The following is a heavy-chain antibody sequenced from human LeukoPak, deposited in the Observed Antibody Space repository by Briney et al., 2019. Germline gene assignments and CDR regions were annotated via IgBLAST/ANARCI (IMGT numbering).Heavy chain of an antibody. CDR1: GFTFSSYA. V-gene: IGHV3-23*01. CDR3: AKGAVAREAFGYSSGWYDQRRRPDDY. J-gene: IGHJ4*02. CDR2: ISGSGGST. D-gene: IGHD6-19*01. Sequence: GGSLRLSCAASGFTFSSYAMSWVRQAPGKGLEWVSAISGSGGSTYYADSVKGRFTISRDNSKNTLYLQMNSPRAEDTAVYYCAKGAVAREAFGYSSGWYDQRRRPDDYWGQGTLVTVSS.